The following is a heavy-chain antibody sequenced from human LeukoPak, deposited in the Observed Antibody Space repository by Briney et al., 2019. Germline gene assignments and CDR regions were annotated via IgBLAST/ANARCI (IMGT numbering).Heavy chain of an antibody. D-gene: IGHD3-3*02. Sequence: PSETLSLTCGVSGGTFSGYYWSWIRQPPGKGLEWIGEIYHSGKTNYNPTLKSRVTISVDASKREFSLRLNSVTAADAAVYYCARGSNFRFDYWGQETLVTVSS. V-gene: IGHV4-34*01. CDR3: ARGSNFRFDY. CDR2: IYHSGKT. CDR1: GGTFSGYY. J-gene: IGHJ4*02.